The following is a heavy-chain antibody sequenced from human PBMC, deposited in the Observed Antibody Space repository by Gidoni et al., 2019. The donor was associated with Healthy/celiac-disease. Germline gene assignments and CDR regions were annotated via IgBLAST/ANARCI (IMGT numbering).Heavy chain of an antibody. CDR1: GYGFTSSW. V-gene: IGHV5-10-1*03. CDR3: ARHRSSSSYNWFDP. CDR2: IDPSDSYT. D-gene: IGHD6-6*01. Sequence: EVQLVQSGAEVKKRGESVGLSCQGAGYGFTSSWISWVRQMPGKGLEWMGRIDPSDSYTNYRPSFQGHVTISADKSISTAYLQWSSLKASDTAMYYCARHRSSSSYNWFDPWGQGTLVTVSS. J-gene: IGHJ5*02.